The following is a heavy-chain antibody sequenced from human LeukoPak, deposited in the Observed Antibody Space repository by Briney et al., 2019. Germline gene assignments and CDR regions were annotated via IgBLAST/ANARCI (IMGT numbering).Heavy chain of an antibody. V-gene: IGHV1-2*02. CDR2: INPNSGGT. J-gene: IGHJ4*02. CDR3: ATYYSDTSARD. Sequence: ASVKVSCKASGYTFTGYYIHWVRQAPGQGLEWMGWINPNSGGTNYAQKFQGRVTMTRDTSISTAYMELSGLTSDDTAVYFCATYYSDTSARDWGQGTLVTVSS. D-gene: IGHD3-22*01. CDR1: GYTFTGYY.